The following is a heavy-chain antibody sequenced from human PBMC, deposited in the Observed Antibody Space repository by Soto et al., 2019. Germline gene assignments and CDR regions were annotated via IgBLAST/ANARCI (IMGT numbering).Heavy chain of an antibody. CDR2: LSSSGTT. Sequence: SDTLSLTCTVPDVSISNFFWKWFRQPPGKGLEWIGCLSSSGTTNYNPSLESRVSISVDTSKNQCSLKMNSLTAADTAVYYCARESGWLTDNWGQGTQVTVS. J-gene: IGHJ4*02. D-gene: IGHD6-19*01. V-gene: IGHV4-4*08. CDR3: ARESGWLTDN. CDR1: DVSISNFF.